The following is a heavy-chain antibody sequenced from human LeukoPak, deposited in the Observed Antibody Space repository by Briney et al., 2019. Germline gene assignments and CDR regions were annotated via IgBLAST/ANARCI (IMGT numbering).Heavy chain of an antibody. J-gene: IGHJ6*02. CDR3: AKARGICGGDCYSNRYGMDV. CDR1: GFSFSSYG. V-gene: IGHV3-33*06. CDR2: ISYDGKNI. Sequence: GGSLRLSCAASGFSFSSYGFHWVRQAPGKGLEWVSAISYDGKNIHYADSVKGRFTISRDNSRNTLYLQMNSLRAEDTAVYYCAKARGICGGDCYSNRYGMDVWGQGTTVTVSS. D-gene: IGHD2-21*02.